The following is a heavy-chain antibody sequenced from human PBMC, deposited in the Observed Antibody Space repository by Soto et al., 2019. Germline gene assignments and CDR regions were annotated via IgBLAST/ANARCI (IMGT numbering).Heavy chain of an antibody. V-gene: IGHV1-18*01. J-gene: IGHJ1*01. CDR1: GYTFTSYG. Sequence: QVQLVQSGAEVKKPGASVKVSCKASGYTFTSYGISWVRQAPGQGLEWMGWISAYNGNTNYAQKLQGRVTMTTDTSTSTAYRELRSLRADDTAVYYCARDPLGSSGWTDAEYFQHWGQGTLVTVSS. CDR2: ISAYNGNT. CDR3: ARDPLGSSGWTDAEYFQH. D-gene: IGHD6-19*01.